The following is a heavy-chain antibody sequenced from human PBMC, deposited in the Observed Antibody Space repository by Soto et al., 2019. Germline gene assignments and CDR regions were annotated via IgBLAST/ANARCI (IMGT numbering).Heavy chain of an antibody. CDR1: GYMFTSYD. V-gene: IGHV1-18*01. CDR3: AREGPYSSSWYY. CDR2: ISTYNCNT. D-gene: IGHD6-13*01. J-gene: IGHJ4*02. Sequence: QVQLVQSGAEVKKPGASVKVSCKASGYMFTSYDISWVRQAPGQGPEWMGRISTYNCNTNYAQKLQGRVTMTTDTSTSTASMELRSLRSDDTAVYYCAREGPYSSSWYYWGQGTLVTVSS.